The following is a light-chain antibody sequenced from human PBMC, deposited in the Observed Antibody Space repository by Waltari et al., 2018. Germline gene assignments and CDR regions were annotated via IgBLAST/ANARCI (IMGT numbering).Light chain of an antibody. Sequence: SYELTQPPSVSVSPGQTASITCSGDKLGDKYACWYQQKPGQSPVLVIYQDSKRPSGIPELFSGSNSGNTATLTISGTQAMDEADYYCQAWDSSTGRVFGGGTKLTVL. V-gene: IGLV3-1*01. CDR3: QAWDSSTGRV. CDR1: KLGDKY. CDR2: QDS. J-gene: IGLJ2*01.